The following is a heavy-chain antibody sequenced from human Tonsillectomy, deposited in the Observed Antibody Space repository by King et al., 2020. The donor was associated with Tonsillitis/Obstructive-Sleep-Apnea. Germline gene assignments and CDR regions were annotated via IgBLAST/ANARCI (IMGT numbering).Heavy chain of an antibody. V-gene: IGHV4-31*03. CDR1: GGSIRSGGYY. Sequence: QLQESGPGLVKPSQTLSLTCTVSGGSIRSGGYYWSWIRQHPGKGLGWIGLIDYSGSTYYNPSLTSRVTISVDTSKNQFSLNLSSVTAADTAVYYCARGLLGYGTGMDVWGQGPTVTVSS. D-gene: IGHD3-22*01. CDR3: ARGLLGYGTGMDV. J-gene: IGHJ6*02. CDR2: IDYSGST.